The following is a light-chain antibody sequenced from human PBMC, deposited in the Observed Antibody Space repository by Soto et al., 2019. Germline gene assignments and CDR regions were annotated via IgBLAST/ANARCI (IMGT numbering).Light chain of an antibody. CDR3: QQRSNWPPIT. V-gene: IGKV3-11*01. J-gene: IGKJ5*01. CDR2: DAS. Sequence: EIVLTQSPATLSLSPGERATLSWRASQSVSSYLAWYQQKPGQAPRLLIYDASNRATGIPARFSGSGSGTDFTLTISSLEPEDFAVYYCQQRSNWPPITVGQGTRLEIK. CDR1: QSVSSY.